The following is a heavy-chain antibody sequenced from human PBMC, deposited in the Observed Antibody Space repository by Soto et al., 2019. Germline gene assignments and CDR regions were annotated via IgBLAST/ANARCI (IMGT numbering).Heavy chain of an antibody. J-gene: IGHJ4*02. CDR3: ARVEGYYDSSGYLEIFLTFDY. CDR2: SGAYNGNT. D-gene: IGHD3-22*01. V-gene: IGHV1-18*01. CDR1: RYRLHRYC. Sequence: KVSYKASRYRLHRYCIRYLHQAPRKGREWMGWSGAYNGNTKDAQTLQGRVTMTTDTSTSPAYMELRSLRSDYTAVYYCARVEGYYDSSGYLEIFLTFDYWGQGTLVTVSS.